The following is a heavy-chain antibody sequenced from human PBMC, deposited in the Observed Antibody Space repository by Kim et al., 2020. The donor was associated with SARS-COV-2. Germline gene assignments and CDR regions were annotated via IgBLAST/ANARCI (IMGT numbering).Heavy chain of an antibody. CDR3: ARGRSGWTSDFDY. CDR1: GYTFTTYD. Sequence: ASVKVSCKASGYTFTTYDINWVRQATGQGLEWMGWMNPNSGNTRYAQKFKGRVTMTRNTSINTAYMELSSLRSDDTAMYYCARGRSGWTSDFDYWGQATLVTVSP. V-gene: IGHV1-8*01. CDR2: MNPNSGNT. J-gene: IGHJ4*02. D-gene: IGHD6-19*01.